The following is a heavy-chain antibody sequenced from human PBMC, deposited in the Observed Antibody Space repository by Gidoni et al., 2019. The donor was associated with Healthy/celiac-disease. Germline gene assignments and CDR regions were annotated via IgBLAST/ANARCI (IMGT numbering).Heavy chain of an antibody. J-gene: IGHJ4*02. V-gene: IGHV2-5*01. Sequence: QITLTESGPTLVKPTQTLTLTSTFSGFSLSTSVVGVGWIRQPPGQALEWLALIYWNDDKRYSPSLKSRLTITKDTSKNQVVLTMTNMDPVDTATYYCAHRATTVANFDYWGQGTMVTVSS. CDR3: AHRATTVANFDY. D-gene: IGHD4-17*01. CDR2: IYWNDDK. CDR1: GFSLSTSVVG.